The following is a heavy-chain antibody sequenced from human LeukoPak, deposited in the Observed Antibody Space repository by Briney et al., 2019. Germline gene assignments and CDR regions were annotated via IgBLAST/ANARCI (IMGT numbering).Heavy chain of an antibody. V-gene: IGHV3-30*04. Sequence: GGSLRLSCAASGFTFSSYAMHWVRQASGKGLEWVAVISYDGSNKYYADSVKGRFTISRDNSKNTLYLQMNSLRAEDTAVYYCARESLTYYYDSSGYYWDYWGQRTLVTVSS. CDR1: GFTFSSYA. J-gene: IGHJ4*02. D-gene: IGHD3-22*01. CDR2: ISYDGSNK. CDR3: ARESLTYYYDSSGYYWDY.